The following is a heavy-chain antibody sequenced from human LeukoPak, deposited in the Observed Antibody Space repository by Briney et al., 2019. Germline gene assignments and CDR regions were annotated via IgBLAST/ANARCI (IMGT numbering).Heavy chain of an antibody. D-gene: IGHD6-13*01. CDR3: AKPIQTYIAAAGNDY. J-gene: IGHJ4*02. V-gene: IGHV3-30*18. Sequence: QPGGSLRLSCAASGFTFSSYGMHWVRQAPGKGLEWVAVISYDGSNKYYADSVKGRFTISRDNSKNTLYLQMNGLRAEDTAVYYCAKPIQTYIAAAGNDYWGQGTLVTVSS. CDR2: ISYDGSNK. CDR1: GFTFSSYG.